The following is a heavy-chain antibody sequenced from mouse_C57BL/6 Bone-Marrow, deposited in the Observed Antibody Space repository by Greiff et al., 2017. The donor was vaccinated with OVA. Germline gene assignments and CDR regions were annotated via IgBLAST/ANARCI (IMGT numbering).Heavy chain of an antibody. CDR1: GFTFSSYG. CDR2: ISRGGSYT. Sequence: EVQLVESGGDLVKPGGSLKLSCAASGFTFSSYGMSWVRQTPDKRLEWVATISRGGSYTYYPDSVKGRITISRDNAKNTLYLQMSSLKSDDTAMYYCARQGSTAWFACWGQGTLVTVSA. D-gene: IGHD1-1*01. J-gene: IGHJ3*01. CDR3: ARQGSTAWFAC. V-gene: IGHV5-6*01.